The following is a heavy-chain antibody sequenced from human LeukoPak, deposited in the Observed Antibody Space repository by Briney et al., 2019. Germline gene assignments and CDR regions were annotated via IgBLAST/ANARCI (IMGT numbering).Heavy chain of an antibody. V-gene: IGHV4-61*08. CDR2: LGNP. CDR1: GASTTGGYY. Sequence: SETLALTCAVSGASTTGGYYWTWIRQPPGKGLEWIGYLGNPNYNPSLKSRVTISGDRSKNQFSLKLNSVTTADTAVYFCGTYRGGGGGVGYWGQGTLVTVSS. J-gene: IGHJ4*02. D-gene: IGHD6-19*01. CDR3: GTYRGGGGGVGY.